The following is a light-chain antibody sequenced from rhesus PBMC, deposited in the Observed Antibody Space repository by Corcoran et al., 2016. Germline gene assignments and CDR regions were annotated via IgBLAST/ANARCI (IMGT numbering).Light chain of an antibody. CDR1: ETVNNY. V-gene: IGKV1-74*01. CDR2: KAS. Sequence: DIQMTQSPSSLSASVGDRVTITCRASETVNNYLNWYKPKPGKAPKLLIYKASTLQSGVPSRFSGSGSGTDYTVTISSLQPEDVAPYYCQHGYGTPFTFGPWTKLDIK. CDR3: QHGYGTPFT. J-gene: IGKJ3*01.